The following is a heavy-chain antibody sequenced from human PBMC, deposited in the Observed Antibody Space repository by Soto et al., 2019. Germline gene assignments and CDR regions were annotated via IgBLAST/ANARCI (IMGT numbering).Heavy chain of an antibody. CDR2: ISAYNGNT. Sequence: ASVKVSCKASGYTFTSYGISWVRQAPGQGLEWMGWISAYNGNTNYAQKLQGRVTMTTDTSTSTAYMELRSLRSDDTAVYYCARRAWNPPIYYYYGMDVWGQGTTVTVSS. CDR3: ARRAWNPPIYYYYGMDV. D-gene: IGHD1-1*01. J-gene: IGHJ6*02. V-gene: IGHV1-18*01. CDR1: GYTFTSYG.